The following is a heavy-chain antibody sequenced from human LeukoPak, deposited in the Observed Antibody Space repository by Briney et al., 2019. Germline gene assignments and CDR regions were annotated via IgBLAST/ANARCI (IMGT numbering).Heavy chain of an antibody. CDR1: GYTFTSYY. V-gene: IGHV1-46*01. J-gene: IGHJ6*02. D-gene: IGHD6-13*01. Sequence: ASMKVSCKASGYTFTSYYMHWVRQAPGQGLEWMGIINPSGGSTNYAQKFQGRVTMTRDTSTSTVYMELSSLRSEDTAVYYCARGEYSSSWYRYYYGMDVWGQGTTVTVSS. CDR3: ARGEYSSSWYRYYYGMDV. CDR2: INPSGGST.